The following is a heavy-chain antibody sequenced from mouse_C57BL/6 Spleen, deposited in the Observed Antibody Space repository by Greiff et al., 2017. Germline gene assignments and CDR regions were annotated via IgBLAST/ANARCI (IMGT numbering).Heavy chain of an antibody. CDR2: INPNYGTT. CDR3: ARSGTAKASGYWDY. V-gene: IGHV1-39*01. D-gene: IGHD3-3*01. CDR1: GYSFTDYN. J-gene: IGHJ2*01. Sequence: EVQLQQSGPELVKPGASVKISCKASGYSFTDYNMNWVKQSHGKSLEWIGVINPNYGTTSYNQKFKGKATLTVDQSSSTAYMQLNSLTSEDSAVYYCARSGTAKASGYWDYWGQGTTLTVSS.